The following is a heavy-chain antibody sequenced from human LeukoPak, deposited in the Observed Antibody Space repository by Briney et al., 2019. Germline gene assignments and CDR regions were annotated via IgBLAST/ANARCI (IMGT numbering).Heavy chain of an antibody. J-gene: IGHJ4*02. CDR1: GFTFSSYW. Sequence: GGSLRLSCAASGFTFSSYWMSWVRQAPGKGLEWLATTDREGSDRGREYTASVRGRFTISRDNAKNSVHLYMSSLGADDTAVYFCVTEFWYRFDYWGQGILVTVSS. CDR3: VTEFWYRFDY. D-gene: IGHD3-3*01. V-gene: IGHV3-7*01. CDR2: TDREGSDRGR.